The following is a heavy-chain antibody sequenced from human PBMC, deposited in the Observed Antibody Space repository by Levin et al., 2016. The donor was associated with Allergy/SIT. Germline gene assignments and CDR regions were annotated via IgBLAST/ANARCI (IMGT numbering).Heavy chain of an antibody. D-gene: IGHD3-10*01. CDR3: ARVLWAVIKDYYGMDI. CDR2: VSLDGSKI. J-gene: IGHJ6*02. CDR1: GFTFSNYG. Sequence: LSLTCAASGFTFSNYGFHWVRQAPGKGLEWLSFVSLDGSKILYTKSVRGRFTISRDNPKNTLYLQMSSLSSEDTAVYYCARVLWAVIKDYYGMDIWGQGTTVTVSS. V-gene: IGHV3-30*04.